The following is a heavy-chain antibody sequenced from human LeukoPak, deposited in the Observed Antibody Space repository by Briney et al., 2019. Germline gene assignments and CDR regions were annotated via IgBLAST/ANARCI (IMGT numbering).Heavy chain of an antibody. Sequence: SETLSLTCTVSGGSITSYYWSWIRQPPGKGLEWIGYVYYSGSTNYNPSLKSRVTISVDTSKNQFSLKLSSVTAADTAAYYCARGGSAEESSAYYKYYYYYMDVWGKGTTVTVS. D-gene: IGHD3-22*01. CDR1: GGSITSYY. CDR3: ARGGSAEESSAYYKYYYYYMDV. CDR2: VYYSGST. J-gene: IGHJ6*03. V-gene: IGHV4-59*01.